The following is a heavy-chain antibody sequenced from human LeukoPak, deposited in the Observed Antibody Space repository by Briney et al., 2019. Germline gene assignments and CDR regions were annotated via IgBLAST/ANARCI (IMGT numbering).Heavy chain of an antibody. Sequence: ASVKVSCKPSGYTFTNYGISWVRQAPGQGLEWMGWSSGYTGNTNYAQKLQGRVTMTTDTSTSTSYMELRSLRSDDTAVYYCARDGERITMVRGVITGEYYYYYMDVWGKGTTVTVSS. CDR1: GYTFTNYG. CDR2: SSGYTGNT. CDR3: ARDGERITMVRGVITGEYYYYYMDV. J-gene: IGHJ6*03. D-gene: IGHD3-10*01. V-gene: IGHV1-18*01.